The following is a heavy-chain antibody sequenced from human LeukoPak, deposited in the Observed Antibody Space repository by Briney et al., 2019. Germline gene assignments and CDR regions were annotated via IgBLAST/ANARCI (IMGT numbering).Heavy chain of an antibody. CDR3: ARGGVVVVAATPDWFDP. Sequence: PGGSLRLSCAASGFTVSSNYMSWVRQAPGKGLEWVSVIYSGGSTYYADSVKGRFTISRDNSKNTLYLQMNSLRAEDTAVYYCARGGVVVVAATPDWFDPWGQGTLVTVSS. CDR2: IYSGGST. J-gene: IGHJ5*02. D-gene: IGHD2-15*01. V-gene: IGHV3-53*01. CDR1: GFTVSSNY.